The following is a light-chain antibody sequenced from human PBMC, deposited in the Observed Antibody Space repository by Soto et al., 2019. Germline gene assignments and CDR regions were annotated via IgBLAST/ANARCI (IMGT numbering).Light chain of an antibody. CDR2: EGS. CDR1: SSDVGSYNL. Sequence: QSVLTQPASVSGSPGQSITISCTGTSSDVGSYNLVSWYQQHPGKAPKLMIYEGSKRPSGVSNRFSGSKSGNTASLTISGLQDEDEAAYYCCSYAGSRTWGVFGGGTKLTVL. J-gene: IGLJ2*01. V-gene: IGLV2-23*01. CDR3: CSYAGSRTWGV.